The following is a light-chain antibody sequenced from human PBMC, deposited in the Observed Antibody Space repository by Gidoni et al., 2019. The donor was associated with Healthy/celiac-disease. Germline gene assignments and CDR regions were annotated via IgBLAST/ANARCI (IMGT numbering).Light chain of an antibody. Sequence: IVSTPSPGTLSLSPGERATLSCRASQSVSSSYLAWYQQKPGQAPRLLIYGASSRATGIPDRFSGSGSGTDFTLTISRLEPEDFAVYYCQQYGSSPRTFXXXTKVEIK. J-gene: IGKJ1*01. CDR1: QSVSSSY. V-gene: IGKV3-20*01. CDR3: QQYGSSPRT. CDR2: GAS.